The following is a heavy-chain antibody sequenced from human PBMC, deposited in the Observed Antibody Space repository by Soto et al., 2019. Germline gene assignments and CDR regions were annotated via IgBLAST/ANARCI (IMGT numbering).Heavy chain of an antibody. Sequence: PSQTLSLTCAISGDSVSSNSAAWNWIRQSPSRGLEWLGRTYYRSKWYNDYAVSVKSRITINPDTSKNQFSLQLNSVTPEDTAVYYCARGDCSSTSCYLTCSIDYWGQGTLVTSPQ. CDR1: GDSVSSNSAA. J-gene: IGHJ4*02. CDR2: TYYRSKWYN. V-gene: IGHV6-1*01. D-gene: IGHD2-2*01. CDR3: ARGDCSSTSCYLTCSIDY.